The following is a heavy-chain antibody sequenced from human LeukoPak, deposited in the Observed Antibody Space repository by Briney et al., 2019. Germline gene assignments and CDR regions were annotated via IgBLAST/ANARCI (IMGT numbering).Heavy chain of an antibody. CDR1: GFTFSSYA. V-gene: IGHV3-30*04. CDR3: ARDWVAAAGRGGMFDP. J-gene: IGHJ5*02. CDR2: ISYDGSNK. D-gene: IGHD6-13*01. Sequence: PGGSLRLSCAASGFTFSSYAMHWVRQAPGKGLEWVAVISYDGSNKYYADSVKGRFTISRDNSKNTLYLQMNSLRAEDTAVYYCARDWVAAAGRGGMFDPWGQGTLVTVSS.